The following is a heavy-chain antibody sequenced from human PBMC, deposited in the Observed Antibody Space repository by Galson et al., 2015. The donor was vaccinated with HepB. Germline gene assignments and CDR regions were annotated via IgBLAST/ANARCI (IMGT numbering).Heavy chain of an antibody. D-gene: IGHD3-10*01. CDR1: GFTFRDYY. CDR3: ARDVDSRVRGGPGY. CDR2: ISPSGSYT. Sequence: SLRLSCAASGFTFRDYYISWVRQAPGKGLECVSYISPSGSYTNYADSVKGRFTISRDNAKNSLYLQMDSLRAEDTAVYYCARDVDSRVRGGPGYWGQGTLVTVSS. J-gene: IGHJ4*02. V-gene: IGHV3-11*06.